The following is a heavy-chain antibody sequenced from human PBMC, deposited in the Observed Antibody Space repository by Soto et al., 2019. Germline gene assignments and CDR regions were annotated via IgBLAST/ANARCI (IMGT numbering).Heavy chain of an antibody. J-gene: IGHJ3*02. Sequence: VKVSCKASGGTFSSYAISWVRQAPGQGLEWMGGIIPIFGTANYAQKFQGRVTITADKSTSTAYMELSSLRSEDTAVYYCARDSGTNDAFDIWGQGTMVTVSS. CDR3: ARDSGTNDAFDI. V-gene: IGHV1-69*06. D-gene: IGHD2-2*01. CDR2: IIPIFGTA. CDR1: GGTFSSYA.